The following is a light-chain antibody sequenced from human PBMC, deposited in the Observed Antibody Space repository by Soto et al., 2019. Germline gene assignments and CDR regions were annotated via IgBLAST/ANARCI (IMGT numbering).Light chain of an antibody. CDR3: QQYYSYRREGT. J-gene: IGKJ3*01. Sequence: AIRMTQSPSSFSASTGDRVTITCRASQGISSYLAWYQQKPGQAPNLLIYAASTLQSGVPSWFSCSGSGTDFTLTISCLQSEDFATYYCQQYYSYRREGTFGPGTKVDIK. CDR2: AAS. CDR1: QGISSY. V-gene: IGKV1-8*01.